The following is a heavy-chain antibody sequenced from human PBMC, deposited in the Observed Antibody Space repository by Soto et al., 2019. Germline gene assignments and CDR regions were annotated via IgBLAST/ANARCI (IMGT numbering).Heavy chain of an antibody. CDR2: VNPIVSMS. CDR3: ASSYGSGYRAFDY. D-gene: IGHD3-10*01. V-gene: IGHV1-69*02. J-gene: IGHJ4*02. Sequence: QVQLVQSGAEVKRPGSSVKVSCTASGDTFNFYSINWVRQAPGLGLEWMGRVNPIVSMSNYAQKFQGRVTMTADKSTSTAYMELSSLRSEDTAIYYCASSYGSGYRAFDYWGRGALVTVSS. CDR1: GDTFNFYS.